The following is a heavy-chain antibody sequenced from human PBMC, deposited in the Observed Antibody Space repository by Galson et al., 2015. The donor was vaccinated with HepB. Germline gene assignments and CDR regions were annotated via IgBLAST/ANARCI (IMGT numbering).Heavy chain of an antibody. CDR2: IRSKANSYAT. CDR1: GFTFSGSA. J-gene: IGHJ4*02. D-gene: IGHD6-13*01. Sequence: SLRLSCAASGFTFSGSAMHWVRQASGKGLEWVGRIRSKANSYATAYAASVKGRFTISRDNAQNSLFLQMNSLRADDTAVYYCAREGPIAAAGGGYWGQGTLVTVSS. V-gene: IGHV3-73*01. CDR3: AREGPIAAAGGGY.